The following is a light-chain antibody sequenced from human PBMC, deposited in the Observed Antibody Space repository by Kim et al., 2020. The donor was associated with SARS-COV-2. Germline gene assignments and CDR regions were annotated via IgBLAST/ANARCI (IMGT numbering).Light chain of an antibody. CDR2: RDD. Sequence: SYELTQPPSVSVSPGQTAIITCSGDELGNKYACWYQQKPGQSPVLVIYRDDQRPSGIPERFSGSNSGNTATLTISGTQALDEADYYCQAWDSSTEVFGGGTQLTVL. CDR3: QAWDSSTEV. V-gene: IGLV3-1*01. CDR1: ELGNKY. J-gene: IGLJ2*01.